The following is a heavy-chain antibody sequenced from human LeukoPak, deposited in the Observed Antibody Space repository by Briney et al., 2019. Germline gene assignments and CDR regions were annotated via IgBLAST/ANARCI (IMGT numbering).Heavy chain of an antibody. CDR3: ARGIAGFDY. Sequence: SETLSLTCTVSGGSISSGSYYWNWIRQPAGKGLEWVGRIFTSGSTNYNPSLKSRVTISLDTSKNQFSLKLRSVTAADTAVYYCARGIAGFDYWGQGSLVTVSS. CDR1: GGSISSGSYY. D-gene: IGHD6-13*01. CDR2: IFTSGST. J-gene: IGHJ4*02. V-gene: IGHV4-61*02.